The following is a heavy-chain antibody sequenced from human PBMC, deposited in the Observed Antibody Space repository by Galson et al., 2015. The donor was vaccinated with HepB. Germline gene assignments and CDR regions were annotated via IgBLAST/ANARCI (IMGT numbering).Heavy chain of an antibody. CDR2: IYYSGST. V-gene: IGHV4-39*01. J-gene: IGHJ5*02. D-gene: IGHD3-9*01. CDR3: VRPLTGTSNGARFDP. Sequence: TLSLTCTVSGGSISSNNYYWGWIRQPPGKGLEWIGSIYYSGSTYYNPSLKSRVSISVDTTANQFSLRLSSVTAADTAVYYCVRPLTGTSNGARFDPWGQGTLVTVSS. CDR1: GGSISSNNYY.